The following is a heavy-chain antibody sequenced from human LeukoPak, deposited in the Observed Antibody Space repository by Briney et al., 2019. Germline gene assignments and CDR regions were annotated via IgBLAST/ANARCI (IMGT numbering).Heavy chain of an antibody. D-gene: IGHD5-18*01. CDR2: IYYSGSN. CDR3: ANMGYSYAPGLFDP. V-gene: IGHV4-34*01. J-gene: IGHJ5*02. CDR1: GGSFSGYY. Sequence: SETLSLTCAVYGGSFSGYYWGWIRQTPGEGLEWIGSIYYSGSNYHNPSLKSRVSMSVDTSKNQFSLKLSSVTAADTAVYYCANMGYSYAPGLFDPWGQGTLVTVSS.